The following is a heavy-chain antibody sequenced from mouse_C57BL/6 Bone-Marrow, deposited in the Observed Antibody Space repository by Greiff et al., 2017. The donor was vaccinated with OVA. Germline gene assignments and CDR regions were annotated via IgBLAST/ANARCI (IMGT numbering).Heavy chain of an antibody. V-gene: IGHV1-15*01. D-gene: IGHD4-1*01. Sequence: QVQLQQSGAELVRPGASVTLSCKASGYTFTDYEMHWVKQTPVHGLEWIGAIDPETGGTAYNQKFKGKATLTADKSSSTAYMELRSLTSEDSAVYFCARGDGTGYFDVWGTGTTVTVSS. CDR1: GYTFTDYE. CDR2: IDPETGGT. CDR3: ARGDGTGYFDV. J-gene: IGHJ1*03.